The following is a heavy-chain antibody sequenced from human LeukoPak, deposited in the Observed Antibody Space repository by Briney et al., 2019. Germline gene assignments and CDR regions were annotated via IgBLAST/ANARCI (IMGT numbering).Heavy chain of an antibody. CDR1: GDSISSSC. V-gene: IGHV4-4*07. CDR2: IYTSGST. Sequence: SETLSLTCTVSGDSISSSCWSWIRQPAGKGLEWIGRIYTSGSTNYIPSLKSRVTTSVDKSKNQFSLKLNSVTAADTAVYYCAREVTDILTAYGLYYFDYWGQGTLVTVSS. D-gene: IGHD3-9*01. CDR3: AREVTDILTAYGLYYFDY. J-gene: IGHJ4*02.